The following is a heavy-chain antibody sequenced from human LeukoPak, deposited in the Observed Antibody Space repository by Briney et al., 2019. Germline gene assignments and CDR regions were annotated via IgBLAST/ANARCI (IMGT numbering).Heavy chain of an antibody. D-gene: IGHD2-21*02. Sequence: PGGSLRLSCAASGFTFDDYGMSWVRQAPGKGLEWVAGINRDGGSTSYADSVKGRFTISRDNAKNSLYLQMSSLRAEDTALYYCARDPYCGGDCYNTPSRRHWYFDLWGRGALVTVAS. CDR3: ARDPYCGGDCYNTPSRRHWYFDL. V-gene: IGHV3-20*04. CDR2: INRDGGST. CDR1: GFTFDDYG. J-gene: IGHJ2*01.